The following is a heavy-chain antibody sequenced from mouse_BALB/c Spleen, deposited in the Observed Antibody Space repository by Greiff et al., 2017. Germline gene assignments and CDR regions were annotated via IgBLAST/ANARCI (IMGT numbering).Heavy chain of an antibody. D-gene: IGHD2-4*01. CDR1: GFTFSSYT. CDR2: ISNGGGST. V-gene: IGHV5-12-2*01. J-gene: IGHJ1*01. Sequence: VESGGGLVQPGGSLKLSCAASGFTFSSYTMSWVRQTPEKRLEWVAYISNGGGSTYYPDTVKGRFTISRDNAKNTLYLQMSSLKSEDTAMYYCARHGSYYDYDWYFDVWGAGTTVTVSS. CDR3: ARHGSYYDYDWYFDV.